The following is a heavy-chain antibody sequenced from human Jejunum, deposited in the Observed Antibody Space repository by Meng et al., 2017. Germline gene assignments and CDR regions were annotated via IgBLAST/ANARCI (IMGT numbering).Heavy chain of an antibody. V-gene: IGHV3-7*01. Sequence: GESLKISCAASGFTFSTYEMNWVRQAPGKGLEWVATIKQDGSGEYYVDSVRGRFTISRDNAKNSLYLQMNSLRAEDTAVYYCARDLGYCSGGMCYSVFDYWGQGTLVTVSS. CDR1: GFTFSTYE. D-gene: IGHD2-15*01. J-gene: IGHJ4*02. CDR3: ARDLGYCSGGMCYSVFDY. CDR2: IKQDGSGE.